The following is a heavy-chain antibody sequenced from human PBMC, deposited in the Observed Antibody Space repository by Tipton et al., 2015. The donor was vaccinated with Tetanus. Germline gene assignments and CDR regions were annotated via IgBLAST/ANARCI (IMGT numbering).Heavy chain of an antibody. CDR1: GYTLTELS. CDR2: FDPEDGET. J-gene: IGHJ4*02. D-gene: IGHD5-18*01. Sequence: QSGAEVKKPGASVKVSCKVSGYTLTELSMHWVRQAPGKGLEWMGGFDPEDGETIYAQKFQGRVTMTEDASTDTAYMELSSLRSEDTAVYYCATVPSTWIQLWPSNWGQGTLVTVSS. V-gene: IGHV1-24*01. CDR3: ATVPSTWIQLWPSN.